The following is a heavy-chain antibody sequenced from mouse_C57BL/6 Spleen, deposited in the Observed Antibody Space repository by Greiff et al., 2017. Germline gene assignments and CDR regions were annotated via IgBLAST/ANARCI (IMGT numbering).Heavy chain of an antibody. J-gene: IGHJ2*01. CDR3: ARGYDYDVDFDY. V-gene: IGHV3-6*01. D-gene: IGHD2-4*01. CDR1: GYSITSGYY. Sequence: VQLQQSGPGLVKPSQSLSLTCSVTGYSITSGYYWNWIRQFPGNKLELMGYISYDGSNNYNPSLKNRISITRDTSKNQFFLKLNSVTTEDTATYYCARGYDYDVDFDYWGQGTTLTVSS. CDR2: ISYDGSN.